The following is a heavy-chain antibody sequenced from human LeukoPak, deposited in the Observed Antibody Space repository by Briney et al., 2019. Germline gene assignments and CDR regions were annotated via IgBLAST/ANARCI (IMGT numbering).Heavy chain of an antibody. Sequence: GGSLRLSCTASGFTFSNFWMGWVRQAPGKGLEWVANIKQDETEKFYLGSVKGRFTISRDNSKNTLYLQMNSLRAEDTAVYYCAKPRKSGSYWGAFDIWGQGTMVTVSS. CDR3: AKPRKSGSYWGAFDI. V-gene: IGHV3-7*03. CDR1: GFTFSNFW. J-gene: IGHJ3*02. CDR2: IKQDETEK. D-gene: IGHD1-26*01.